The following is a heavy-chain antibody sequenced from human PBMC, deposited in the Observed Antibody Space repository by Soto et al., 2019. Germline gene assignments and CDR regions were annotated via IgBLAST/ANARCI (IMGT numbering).Heavy chain of an antibody. CDR3: ARQSLGNIRLRGFDY. CDR1: GFTFSDYG. CDR2: IWYDGSEK. J-gene: IGHJ4*02. V-gene: IGHV3-33*01. D-gene: IGHD1-1*01. Sequence: QVQLAESGGGVVQPGRSLRLSCAASGFTFSDYGMHWVRQAPGKGLEWVAVIWYDGSEKYYADSVKGRFTISRDNSKNTLYLQMNSLRAEDTALYYCARQSLGNIRLRGFDYWGQGALVTVSS.